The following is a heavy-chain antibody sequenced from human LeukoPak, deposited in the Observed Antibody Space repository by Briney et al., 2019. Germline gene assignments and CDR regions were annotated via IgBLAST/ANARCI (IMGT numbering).Heavy chain of an antibody. CDR3: AGYGNYWDWYFDL. CDR2: IHYSGST. CDR1: GGSISSYY. J-gene: IGHJ2*01. D-gene: IGHD4-11*01. Sequence: SETLSLTCTVSGGSISSYYWSWIRQPPGKGLEWIGYIHYSGSTNHNPSLKSRVTISIDTSKNQISLRLTSVTAADTAVYYCAGYGNYWDWYFDLWGRGTLVTVSS. V-gene: IGHV4-59*01.